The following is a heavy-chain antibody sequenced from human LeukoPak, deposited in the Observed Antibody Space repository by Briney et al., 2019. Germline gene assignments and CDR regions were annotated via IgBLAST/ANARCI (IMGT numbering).Heavy chain of an antibody. D-gene: IGHD2-2*01. Sequence: SETLSLTCAVYGWSFNDYYWNWVRQPPGKGLEWIGEINACGDPNYNPSLKSRVTVSVDSSKNQFSLTLTSMIAADTAIYYCARGQVPAARGYNWFDPWGQGTLVTVSS. V-gene: IGHV4-34*01. CDR3: ARGQVPAARGYNWFDP. J-gene: IGHJ5*02. CDR2: INACGDP. CDR1: GWSFNDYY.